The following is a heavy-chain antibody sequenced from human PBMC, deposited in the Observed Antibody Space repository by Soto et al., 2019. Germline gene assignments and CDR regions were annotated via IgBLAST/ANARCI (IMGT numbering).Heavy chain of an antibody. D-gene: IGHD5-18*01. CDR1: VLTFSSYG. J-gene: IGHJ3*02. CDR2: IWYDGRNK. V-gene: IGHV3-33*01. CDR3: ARDRADTAMADAFDI. Sequence: RALTLSCAASVLTFSSYGVRWVRQAPGKGLEWVAGIWYDGRNKYYADTVKGQFTITRDNSKNTLYLQMNSLRDEDTAVYYCARDRADTAMADAFDIWGQGTMVTVSS.